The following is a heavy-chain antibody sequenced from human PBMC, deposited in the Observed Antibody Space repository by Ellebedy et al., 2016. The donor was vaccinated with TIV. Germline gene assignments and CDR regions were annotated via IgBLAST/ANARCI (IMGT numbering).Heavy chain of an antibody. Sequence: SVKVSXKASRGTFSSYAISWVRQAPGQGLEWMGGIIPIFGTANYAQKFQGRVTITADESTSTAYMELSSLRSEDTAVYYCARERDCSSTSCSARSPFNPWGQGTLVTVSS. CDR1: RGTFSSYA. D-gene: IGHD2-2*01. V-gene: IGHV1-69*13. CDR3: ARERDCSSTSCSARSPFNP. J-gene: IGHJ5*02. CDR2: IIPIFGTA.